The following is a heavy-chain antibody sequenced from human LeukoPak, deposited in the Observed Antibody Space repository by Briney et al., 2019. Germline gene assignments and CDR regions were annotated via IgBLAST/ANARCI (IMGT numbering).Heavy chain of an antibody. J-gene: IGHJ4*02. Sequence: GGSLRLSCAASGFTFSSYEMNWVRQAPGKGLEWVSYISSSGSTIYYADSVKGRFTISRDNAKNSLYLQMNSLRAEDTAVYYCVRHRSASDYWGQGALVTVSS. D-gene: IGHD3-10*01. CDR1: GFTFSSYE. V-gene: IGHV3-48*03. CDR3: VRHRSASDY. CDR2: ISSSGSTI.